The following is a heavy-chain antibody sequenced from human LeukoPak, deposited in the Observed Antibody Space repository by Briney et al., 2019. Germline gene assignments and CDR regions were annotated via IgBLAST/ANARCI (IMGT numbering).Heavy chain of an antibody. Sequence: GGSLSLSCAASGFTFSSHWMHWVRQAPGKGLVWVSRINTDGSNTNYADSVKGRFTISRDNAKNTLYLQMNSLRAEDTAVNYCARVSFWSGYFGWFDPWGQGTLVTVSS. V-gene: IGHV3-74*01. J-gene: IGHJ5*02. CDR2: INTDGSNT. CDR3: ARVSFWSGYFGWFDP. D-gene: IGHD3-3*01. CDR1: GFTFSSHW.